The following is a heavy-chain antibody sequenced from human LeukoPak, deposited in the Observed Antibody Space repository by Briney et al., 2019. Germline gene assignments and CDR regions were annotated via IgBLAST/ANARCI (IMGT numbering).Heavy chain of an antibody. D-gene: IGHD1-26*01. CDR1: GYTFTGYY. V-gene: IGHV1-2*02. J-gene: IGHJ5*02. CDR3: ARGVGAPNWFDP. Sequence: ASVKVSSRASGYTFTGYYMHWGRHAPGQGLEWMGWINPNSGATNYAQKFQGRVTLTRDTSISTAYTELSSLTSDDTAVYYCARGVGAPNWFDPWGQGTLVTVSS. CDR2: INPNSGAT.